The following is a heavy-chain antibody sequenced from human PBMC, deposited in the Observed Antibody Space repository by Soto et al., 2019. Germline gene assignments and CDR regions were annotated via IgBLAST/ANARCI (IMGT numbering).Heavy chain of an antibody. Sequence: ESGGGVVQPGRSLRLSCAASGFSFSYYAMHWVRQAPGKGLEWVAVIAYDASKKYYADSVKGRFTISRDNSKNTLYLQMNSLRDEDTAVYYCASPYCSGGSCCLTEYFQHWGQGTLVTVSS. CDR1: GFSFSYYA. J-gene: IGHJ1*01. V-gene: IGHV3-30*03. CDR2: IAYDASKK. CDR3: ASPYCSGGSCCLTEYFQH. D-gene: IGHD2-15*01.